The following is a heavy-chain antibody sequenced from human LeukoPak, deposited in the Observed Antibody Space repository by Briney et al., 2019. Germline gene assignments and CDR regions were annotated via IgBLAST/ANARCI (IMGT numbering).Heavy chain of an antibody. V-gene: IGHV3-9*01. D-gene: IGHD4-17*01. CDR1: GFTFDDYA. J-gene: IGHJ4*02. CDR3: ARDAPYGDPDY. Sequence: GGSLRLSCAASGFTFDDYAMHWVRQAPGKGLEWVSGISWNSGTIGYADFVKGRFTISRDNAKNSLYLQMNSLRAEDTAVYYCARDAPYGDPDYWGQGTLVTVSS. CDR2: ISWNSGTI.